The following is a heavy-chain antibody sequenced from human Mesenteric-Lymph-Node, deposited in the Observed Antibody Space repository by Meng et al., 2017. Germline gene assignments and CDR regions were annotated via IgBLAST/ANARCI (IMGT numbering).Heavy chain of an antibody. D-gene: IGHD4-23*01. Sequence: GESLKISCAASGFTFDDYGMSWVRQAPGKGLEWVSGINWNGGSTGYADSVKGRFTISRDNAKNSLYLQMNSLRAEDTALYYCARVPDYGGNSIPYYYYGMDVWGQGPTVTVSS. CDR1: GFTFDDYG. CDR2: INWNGGST. CDR3: ARVPDYGGNSIPYYYYGMDV. V-gene: IGHV3-20*04. J-gene: IGHJ6*02.